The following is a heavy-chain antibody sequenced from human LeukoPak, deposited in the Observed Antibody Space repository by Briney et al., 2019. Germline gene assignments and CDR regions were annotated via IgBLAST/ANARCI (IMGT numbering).Heavy chain of an antibody. J-gene: IGHJ4*02. V-gene: IGHV4-39*02. CDR3: AREVGTTNSVADY. D-gene: IGHD1-26*01. CDR1: GGSISSSSYY. CDR2: IYYSGRT. Sequence: SETLSLTCTVSGGSISSSSYYWGWIRQPPGKGLEWIGSIYYSGRTYYNASLRSRVTISADMSKDQFSLKLSSVTAADTAVYYCAREVGTTNSVADYWGQGTLSPSPQ.